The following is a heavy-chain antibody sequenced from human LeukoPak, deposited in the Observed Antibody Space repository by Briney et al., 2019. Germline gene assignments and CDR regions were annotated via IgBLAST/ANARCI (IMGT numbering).Heavy chain of an antibody. D-gene: IGHD3-9*01. CDR3: AKDRLYFGNDFGDY. V-gene: IGHV3-NL1*01. J-gene: IGHJ4*02. CDR1: GFTFSSYG. Sequence: GRSLRLSCAASGFTFSSYGIHWVRQAPGKGLEWVSVISNGGDHTYYADSVKGRFAISRDNSKNTLYLQMNSLRTEDTAIYYCAKDRLYFGNDFGDYWGQGTLATVSS. CDR2: ISNGGDHT.